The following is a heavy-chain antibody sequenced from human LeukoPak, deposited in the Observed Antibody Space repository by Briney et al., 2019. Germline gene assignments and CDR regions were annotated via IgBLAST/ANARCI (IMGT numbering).Heavy chain of an antibody. Sequence: GRSQRLSCAASRFTFSSHSMHWVRQAPGKGLEWVAVISYDGNTEYYADSVKGRFTISRDNSKYTLYLQMNSLRVEDTAVYYCARDEQWLGLEWYFDLWGRGTLVTVSS. D-gene: IGHD6-19*01. CDR3: ARDEQWLGLEWYFDL. CDR1: RFTFSSHS. J-gene: IGHJ2*01. V-gene: IGHV3-30*01. CDR2: ISYDGNTE.